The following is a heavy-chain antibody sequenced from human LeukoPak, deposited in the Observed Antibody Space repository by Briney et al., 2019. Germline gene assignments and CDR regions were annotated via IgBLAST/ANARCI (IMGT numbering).Heavy chain of an antibody. CDR1: GYSFTSYW. CDR3: ARQGARYCSSTSCFGDP. D-gene: IGHD2-2*01. J-gene: IGHJ5*02. CDR2: IYPGDSDT. Sequence: GESLKISCKGSGYSFTSYWIGWVRQMPGKGLEWMGIIYPGDSDTRYSPSFQGQVTISADKSINTAYLQWSSPKASDTAMYYCARQGARYCSSTSCFGDPWGQGTLVTVSS. V-gene: IGHV5-51*01.